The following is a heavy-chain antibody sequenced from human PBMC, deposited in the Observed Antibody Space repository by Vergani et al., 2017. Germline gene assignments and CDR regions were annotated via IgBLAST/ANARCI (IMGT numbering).Heavy chain of an antibody. D-gene: IGHD2-21*01. V-gene: IGHV4-38-2*01. CDR1: GYSIGSGFY. CDR2: IHNRGKT. J-gene: IGHJ2*01. CDR3: ARSQGDYWYFDL. Sequence: QVRLEESGPGLVKPSETLSLTCSVSGYSIGSGFYWAWIRKSPGEGLQGLTSIHNRGKTYHNPSLKSRVSVSLDTSKNRFSLNLTSVTATDTAVYYCARSQGDYWYFDLVVPGSLVTVSS.